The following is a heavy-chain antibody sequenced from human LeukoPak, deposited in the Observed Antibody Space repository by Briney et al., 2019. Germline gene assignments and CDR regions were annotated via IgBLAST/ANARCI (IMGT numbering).Heavy chain of an antibody. Sequence: SETLSLTCTVSGGSISSYYWSWIRQPPGKGLEWIGYIYYSGSTNYNPSLKSRVTISVDTSKNQFSLKLSSVTAADTAVYYCARDIGRHCSSTSCYGWFDPWGQGTLVTVSS. CDR2: IYYSGST. CDR1: GGSISSYY. V-gene: IGHV4-59*01. CDR3: ARDIGRHCSSTSCYGWFDP. J-gene: IGHJ5*02. D-gene: IGHD2-2*01.